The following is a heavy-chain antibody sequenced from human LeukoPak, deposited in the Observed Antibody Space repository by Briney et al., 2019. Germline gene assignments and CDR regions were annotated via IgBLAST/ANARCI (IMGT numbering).Heavy chain of an antibody. J-gene: IGHJ6*03. CDR3: CSGGGYYFGYYYYYMDV. V-gene: IGHV3-66*01. Sequence: GGSLRLSCAASGFTFSTYWMHWVRQAPGKGLEWVSVIYSGGSTYYADSVKGRFTISRDNSKNTLYLQMNSLRAEDTAVYYCCSGGGYYFGYYYYYMDVWGKGTTVTISS. CDR2: IYSGGST. D-gene: IGHD3-22*01. CDR1: GFTFSTYW.